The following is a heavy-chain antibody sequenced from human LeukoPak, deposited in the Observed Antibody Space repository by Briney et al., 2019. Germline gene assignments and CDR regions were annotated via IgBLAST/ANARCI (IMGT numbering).Heavy chain of an antibody. V-gene: IGHV3-30*04. CDR2: ISYDGSNK. CDR1: GFTFSSYA. D-gene: IGHD3-22*01. CDR3: ARAGVYYYDSSGLMGGFDY. Sequence: GRSLRLSCAASGFTFSSYAMYWVRQAPGKGLEWVAVISYDGSNKYYADSVKGRFTISRDNSKNTLYLQMNSLRAEDTAVYYCARAGVYYYDSSGLMGGFDYWGQGTLVTVSS. J-gene: IGHJ4*02.